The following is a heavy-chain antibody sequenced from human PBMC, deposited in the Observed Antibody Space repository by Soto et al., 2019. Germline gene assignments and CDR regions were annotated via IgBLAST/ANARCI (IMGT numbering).Heavy chain of an antibody. CDR1: GYSFTSYW. J-gene: IGHJ6*02. CDR2: IYPGDSDT. CDR3: ARYMITFGGVIGGMDV. D-gene: IGHD3-16*01. V-gene: IGHV5-51*01. Sequence: GESLKISCKGSGYSFTSYWIGWVRQMPGKGLEWMGIIYPGDSDTRYSPSFQGQVTISADKSISTAYLQWSSLKASDTAMYYCARYMITFGGVIGGMDVWGQGTTVTVSS.